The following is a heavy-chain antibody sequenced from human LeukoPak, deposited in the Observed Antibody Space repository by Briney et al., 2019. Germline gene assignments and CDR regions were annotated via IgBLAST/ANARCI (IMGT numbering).Heavy chain of an antibody. CDR2: ISSSSSYI. V-gene: IGHV3-21*01. J-gene: IGHJ4*02. Sequence: PGGSLRLSCAASGFTFSSYSMNWVRQAPGKGLEWVSSISSSSSYIYYADSVKGRFTISRDNAKNSLYLQMNSLRAEDTAVYYCARVPRITMIVVVPDFDYWGQGTLVTVSS. CDR1: GFTFSSYS. D-gene: IGHD3-22*01. CDR3: ARVPRITMIVVVPDFDY.